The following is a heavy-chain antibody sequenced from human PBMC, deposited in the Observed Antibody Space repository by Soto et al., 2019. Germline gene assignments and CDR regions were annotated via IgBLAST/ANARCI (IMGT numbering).Heavy chain of an antibody. Sequence: SETLSLTCTVSGGSISSYYWSWIRQPPGKGLAWIGYIYYSGRTNYNPSLKSRVTISVDTSKNQFSLKLSSVTAADTAVYYCARVIERQLWSARYYYGMDVWGQGTTVTSP. CDR1: GGSISSYY. CDR2: IYYSGRT. CDR3: ARVIERQLWSARYYYGMDV. J-gene: IGHJ6*02. D-gene: IGHD5-18*01. V-gene: IGHV4-59*01.